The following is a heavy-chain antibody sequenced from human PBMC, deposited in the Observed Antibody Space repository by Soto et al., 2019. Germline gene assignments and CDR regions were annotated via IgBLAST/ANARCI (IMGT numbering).Heavy chain of an antibody. CDR2: ISYDGSNK. CDR3: ARDDSSGYYYWYFDL. Sequence: QVQLVESGGGVVQPGRSLRLSCAASGFTFTSYAMHWVRQAPGKGLEWVAVISYDGSNKYYADSVKGRFTISRDNSKNTLYLQMNSLRAEDTAVYYCARDDSSGYYYWYFDLWGRGTLVTVSS. V-gene: IGHV3-30-3*01. J-gene: IGHJ2*01. CDR1: GFTFTSYA. D-gene: IGHD3-22*01.